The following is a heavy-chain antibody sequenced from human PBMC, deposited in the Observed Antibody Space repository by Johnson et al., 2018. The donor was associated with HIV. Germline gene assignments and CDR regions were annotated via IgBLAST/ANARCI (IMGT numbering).Heavy chain of an antibody. CDR2: ISSSGSTI. J-gene: IGHJ3*02. CDR3: ARDRKSGSYGVDAFDI. CDR1: GFTFSDFY. Sequence: QMQLVESGGGLVQPGGSLRLSCVTSGFTFSDFYMSWILQAPGKGLEWVSYISSSGSTIYYADSVKGRFTISRDNAKNSLYLQMNSLRAEDTAVYYCARDRKSGSYGVDAFDIWGQGTMVTVSS. V-gene: IGHV3-11*04. D-gene: IGHD1-26*01.